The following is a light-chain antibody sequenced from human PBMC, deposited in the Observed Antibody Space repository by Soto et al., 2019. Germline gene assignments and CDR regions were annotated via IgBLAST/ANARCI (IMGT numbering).Light chain of an antibody. V-gene: IGKV4-1*01. Sequence: DIVMTQSPDSLAVSLGERATINCKSSQSVLYSSNNKNYLAWYQQKPGQPPKLLIYWASTRESGVPDRFSGSGSGTDFTHTISSLQAEDVAVYYCQQYYSSPYTFGHGTKLEIK. J-gene: IGKJ2*01. CDR3: QQYYSSPYT. CDR2: WAS. CDR1: QSVLYSSNNKNY.